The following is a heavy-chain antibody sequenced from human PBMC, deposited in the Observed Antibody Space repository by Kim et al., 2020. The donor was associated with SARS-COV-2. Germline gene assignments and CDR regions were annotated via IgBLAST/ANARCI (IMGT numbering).Heavy chain of an antibody. V-gene: IGHV3-9*01. CDR3: AKDVPLVDSYGFPLDY. CDR1: GFTFGDFA. J-gene: IGHJ4*02. D-gene: IGHD5-18*01. Sequence: GGSLRLSCTASGFTFGDFAMHWVRQAPGKGRECVSGISWNSGNMAYADSVKGRFTISRDNAKNSLYLQMNSLRAEDTDLYYCAKDVPLVDSYGFPLDYWGQGTLVTASS. CDR2: ISWNSGNM.